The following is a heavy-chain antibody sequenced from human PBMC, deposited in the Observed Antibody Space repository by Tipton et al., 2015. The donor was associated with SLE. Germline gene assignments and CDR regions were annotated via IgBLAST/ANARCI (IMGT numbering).Heavy chain of an antibody. Sequence: TLSLTCTVSGGSIRSYYWSWIRQPPGKGLEWIGYIYYSGSTNYNPSLKSRVTISVDTSKNQFSLKLSSVTAADTAVYYCARDSREGTGYYYYYYMDVWGKGTTVTVSS. D-gene: IGHD1-1*01. V-gene: IGHV4-59*01. CDR3: ARDSREGTGYYYYYYMDV. J-gene: IGHJ6*03. CDR2: IYYSGST. CDR1: GGSIRSYY.